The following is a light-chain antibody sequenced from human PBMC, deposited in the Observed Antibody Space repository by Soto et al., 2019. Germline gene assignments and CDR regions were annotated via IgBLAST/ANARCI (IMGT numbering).Light chain of an antibody. V-gene: IGKV3-15*01. Sequence: VRTRSPATLSVSPVERATLSYRASETVNSNLAWYQQKPGQAPRLLIYTISIRATGIPARFSGSGSGTDFTLTISSLQSEDFGVYYCQQYNKWWTFGQGAKVDIK. CDR2: TIS. CDR1: ETVNSN. CDR3: QQYNKWWT. J-gene: IGKJ1*01.